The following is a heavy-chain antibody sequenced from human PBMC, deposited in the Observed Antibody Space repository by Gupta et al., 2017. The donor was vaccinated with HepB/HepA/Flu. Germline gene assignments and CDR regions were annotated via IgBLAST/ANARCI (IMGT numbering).Heavy chain of an antibody. V-gene: IGHV3-23*01. CDR3: AKVGAGASYYYYGMDV. CDR2: ISNSGGSG. Sequence: EAQLLESGGDWVQPGGSLRLSCEASGFIFRNYCMTGVRQAPGRGLEWVASISNSGGSGYYADSVKGRFTISRENSRKTVNVQMNSLRVEDTAVYYCAKVGAGASYYYYGMDVWGQGTTVTVSS. CDR1: GFIFRNYC. D-gene: IGHD3-10*01. J-gene: IGHJ6*02.